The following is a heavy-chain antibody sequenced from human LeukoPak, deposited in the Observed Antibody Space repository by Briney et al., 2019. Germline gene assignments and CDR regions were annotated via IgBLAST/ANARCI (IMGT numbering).Heavy chain of an antibody. CDR3: ARDRAGLRYFDWLPSPLSAVGMDV. J-gene: IGHJ6*02. Sequence: GASVKVSCKASGYTFTGYYMHWVRQAPGQGLEWMGWINPNSGGTNYAQKFQGWVTMTRDTSISTAYMELSRLRSDDTAVYYCARDRAGLRYFDWLPSPLSAVGMDVWGQGTTVTVSS. CDR2: INPNSGGT. CDR1: GYTFTGYY. D-gene: IGHD3-9*01. V-gene: IGHV1-2*04.